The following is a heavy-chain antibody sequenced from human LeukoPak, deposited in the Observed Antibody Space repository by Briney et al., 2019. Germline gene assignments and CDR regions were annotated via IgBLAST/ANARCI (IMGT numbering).Heavy chain of an antibody. V-gene: IGHV3-66*02. J-gene: IGHJ4*02. CDR1: GFTVSTNY. CDR3: ARAYGSNSNDY. Sequence: GGSLRLSCAASGFTVSTNYMSWVRQAPGKGLEWVSVVYGGNTSYYADSVKGRFTISRDTSKNTVHLQMNSLRTEDTAVYYCARAYGSNSNDYWGQGTLVTVSS. CDR2: VYGGNTS. D-gene: IGHD6-13*01.